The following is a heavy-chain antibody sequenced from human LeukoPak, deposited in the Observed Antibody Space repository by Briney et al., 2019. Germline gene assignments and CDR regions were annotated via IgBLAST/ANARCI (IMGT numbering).Heavy chain of an antibody. D-gene: IGHD5-12*01. CDR2: IHPDGSIT. J-gene: IGHJ5*02. V-gene: IGHV3-74*03. CDR3: APQQTYSPYNWFDP. Sequence: PGGSLRLSCVGSGFTISNYWMHWVRQAPGAGLVWVSRIHPDGSITTYADSVKGRFTISRDNAKNTLYLQMNSLRAEDTAVYYCAPQQTYSPYNWFDPWGQGTLVTVSS. CDR1: GFTISNYW.